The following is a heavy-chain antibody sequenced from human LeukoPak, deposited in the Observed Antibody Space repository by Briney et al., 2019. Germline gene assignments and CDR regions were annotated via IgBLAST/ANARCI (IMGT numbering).Heavy chain of an antibody. Sequence: PGGSLRLSCAASGFTFTNAWMTWVRQAPGKGLEWVGRIKSNLDGGTADYAAPVKGRFTVSRQDSTKTLHLQMNSLEAEDTAVYYCPMDPVGIPGFDHWGRGTLVTVSS. CDR3: PMDPVGIPGFDH. V-gene: IGHV3-15*01. D-gene: IGHD1-26*01. CDR1: GFTFTNAW. CDR2: IKSNLDGGTA. J-gene: IGHJ4*02.